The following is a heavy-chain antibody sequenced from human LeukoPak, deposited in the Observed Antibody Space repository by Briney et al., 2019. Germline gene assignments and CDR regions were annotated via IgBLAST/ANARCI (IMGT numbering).Heavy chain of an antibody. CDR2: ISSSGSAI. CDR1: GFTFSSYE. V-gene: IGHV3-48*03. CDR3: ARGGSLGY. Sequence: GGSLRLSCAASGFTFSSYEMNWVRQAPGKGLEWVSKISSSGSAIYYADSVKGRFTISRDNAKSTLYLQMNSLRVEDTAVYYCARGGSLGYWGQGTLVIVSS. J-gene: IGHJ4*02. D-gene: IGHD6-19*01.